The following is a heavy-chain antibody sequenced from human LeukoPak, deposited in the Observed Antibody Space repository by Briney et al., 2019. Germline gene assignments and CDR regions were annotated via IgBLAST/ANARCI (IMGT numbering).Heavy chain of an antibody. CDR2: INHSGST. D-gene: IGHD5-12*01. CDR3: ARFRLPSHHPDPSDASDI. V-gene: IGHV4-34*01. J-gene: IGHJ3*02. CDR1: GGSFSGYY. Sequence: PSETLSLTCAVYGGSFSGYYWSWIRQPPGKGLEWIGEINHSGSTNYNPSLKSRVTISVDTSKNQFSLKLSSVTAADTAVYYCARFRLPSHHPDPSDASDIWGQGTMVTVSS.